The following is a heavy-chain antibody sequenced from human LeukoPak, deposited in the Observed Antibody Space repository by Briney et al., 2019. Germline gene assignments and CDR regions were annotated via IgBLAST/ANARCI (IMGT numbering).Heavy chain of an antibody. Sequence: PGGSLRLSCAASGFTFSSYAMHWVRQAPGKGLEWVAVISYDGSNKYYADSVKGRFTISRDNSKNTLYLQMNSLRAEDTAVYYCAKDYGGNSGHFDYWGQGTLVTVSS. CDR1: GFTFSSYA. CDR3: AKDYGGNSGHFDY. V-gene: IGHV3-30-3*01. J-gene: IGHJ4*02. CDR2: ISYDGSNK. D-gene: IGHD4-23*01.